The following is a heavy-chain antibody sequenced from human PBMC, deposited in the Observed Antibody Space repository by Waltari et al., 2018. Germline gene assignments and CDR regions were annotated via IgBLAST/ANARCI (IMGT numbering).Heavy chain of an antibody. V-gene: IGHV4-4*07. CDR1: GDSINSNY. Sequence: QVQLQESGPGLVKPSETLSLTCGVSGDSINSNYWTWIRQPPGKGLEWIGRIYSSDGKTDYNPSLKSRVTISTDTSKNQFSLRLSSVTAADTAVYYCARDLYRWNGLLDYWGQGVLVTVSS. CDR2: IYSSDGKT. CDR3: ARDLYRWNGLLDY. J-gene: IGHJ4*02. D-gene: IGHD1-1*01.